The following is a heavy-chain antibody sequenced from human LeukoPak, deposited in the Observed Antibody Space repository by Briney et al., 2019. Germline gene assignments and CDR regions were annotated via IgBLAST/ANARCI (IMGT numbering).Heavy chain of an antibody. CDR1: GFIFSGYP. J-gene: IGHJ4*02. D-gene: IGHD2/OR15-2a*01. Sequence: GGSLRLSCAASGFIFSGYPMNWVRQAPGKGLEWLSSISSSSSYIYYADSAKGRFTISRDNAKRTLFLQINSLRPEDTAVYYCARDDTTSWAFDLWGQGTLVTVSS. V-gene: IGHV3-21*01. CDR2: ISSSSSYI. CDR3: ARDDTTSWAFDL.